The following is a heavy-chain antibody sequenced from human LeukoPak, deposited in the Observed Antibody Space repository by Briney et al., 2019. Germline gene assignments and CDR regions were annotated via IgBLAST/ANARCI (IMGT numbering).Heavy chain of an antibody. CDR3: ARDNYYYYMDV. CDR2: IYYSGST. CDR1: GGSISSHY. V-gene: IGHV4-59*11. J-gene: IGHJ6*03. Sequence: SETLSLTCTVSGGSISSHYWSWIQQPPGKGLEWIGYIYYSGSTNYNPSLKSRVTISVDTSKNQFSLKLSSVTAADTAVYYCARDNYYYYMDVWGKGTTVTVSS.